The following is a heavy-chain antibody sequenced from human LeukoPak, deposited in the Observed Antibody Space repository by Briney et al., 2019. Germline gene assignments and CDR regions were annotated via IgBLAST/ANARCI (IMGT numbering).Heavy chain of an antibody. CDR1: GGTFSSYA. CDR2: IIPILGIA. D-gene: IGHD6-13*01. CDR3: AREPIVAAGIALDY. Sequence: SVKVSCKASGGTFSSYAISWVRQAPGQGLEWMGRIIPILGIANYAQKFQGRVTITADKSTSTAYMELSSLRSEDTAVYYCAREPIVAAGIALDYWGQGTLVTVSS. J-gene: IGHJ4*02. V-gene: IGHV1-69*04.